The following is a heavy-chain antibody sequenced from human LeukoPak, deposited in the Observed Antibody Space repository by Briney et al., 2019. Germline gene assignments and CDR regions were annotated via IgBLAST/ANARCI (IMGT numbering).Heavy chain of an antibody. CDR1: GLTLDDYG. V-gene: IGHV3-20*04. CDR2: INWNGGST. CDR3: ARGEGDGNFDY. Sequence: GGSLRLSCAASGLTLDDYGMSWVRQAPGKGLEWISGINWNGGSTGYADSVKGRFTVSRDNAKNSLYLQMNSLRAEDTALYYCARGEGDGNFDYWGQGTLVTVSP. J-gene: IGHJ4*02. D-gene: IGHD1-26*01.